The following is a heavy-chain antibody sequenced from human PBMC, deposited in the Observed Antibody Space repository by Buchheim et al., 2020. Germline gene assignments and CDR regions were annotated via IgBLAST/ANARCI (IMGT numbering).Heavy chain of an antibody. Sequence: EVQLVESGGGLVQPGGSLRLSCAASGFTFSSYWMHWVRQAPGKGLVWVSRINSDGSSTSYADSVKGRFTISRDNAKNTLYLQMNSLRAEDTAVYYCARGPIYCSSTSCYPIPYYYYGMDVWGQGTT. J-gene: IGHJ6*02. CDR3: ARGPIYCSSTSCYPIPYYYYGMDV. CDR2: INSDGSST. V-gene: IGHV3-74*01. D-gene: IGHD2-2*01. CDR1: GFTFSSYW.